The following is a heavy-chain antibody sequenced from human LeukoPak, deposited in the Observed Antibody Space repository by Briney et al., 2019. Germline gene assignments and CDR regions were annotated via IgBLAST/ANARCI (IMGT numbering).Heavy chain of an antibody. D-gene: IGHD6-13*01. CDR3: ARHGGVAAAQKRTYNWFDP. J-gene: IGHJ5*02. CDR1: GGSISSYY. CDR2: ICTSGST. V-gene: IGHV4-4*07. Sequence: SETLSLTCTVSGGSISSYYWSWIRQPAGKGLEWIGRICTSGSTNYNPSLKSRVTMSVDTSKNQFSLKLSSVTAADTAVYYCARHGGVAAAQKRTYNWFDPWGQGTLITVSS.